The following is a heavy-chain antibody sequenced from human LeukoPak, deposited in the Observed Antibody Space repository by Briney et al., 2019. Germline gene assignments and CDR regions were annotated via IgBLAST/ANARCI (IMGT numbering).Heavy chain of an antibody. CDR2: IYTSGTT. CDR3: ARDRPAIAAAGKWFDP. Sequence: SETLSLTCTVSGGSISSYYWSWIRQPAAKGLEWIGRIYTSGTTNYNPSLKSRVTMPVDTSKNQFSLKLTSVTAADTAVYCCARDRPAIAAAGKWFDPWGQGTLVTVFS. CDR1: GGSISSYY. V-gene: IGHV4-4*07. J-gene: IGHJ5*02. D-gene: IGHD6-13*01.